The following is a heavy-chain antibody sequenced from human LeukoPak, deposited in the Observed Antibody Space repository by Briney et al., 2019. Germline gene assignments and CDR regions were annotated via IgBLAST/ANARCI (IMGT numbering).Heavy chain of an antibody. CDR2: INHSGST. D-gene: IGHD5-18*01. CDR3: AGTYSYGTGADY. J-gene: IGHJ4*02. CDR1: GGSFSGYY. Sequence: SETLTVTCAVYGGSFSGYYWSWIRQPPGNGLEWIGEINHSGSTNYNPSLKSRVTISVDTSKNQFSLKLSSVTAADTAVYYCAGTYSYGTGADYWGQGTLVTVSS. V-gene: IGHV4-34*01.